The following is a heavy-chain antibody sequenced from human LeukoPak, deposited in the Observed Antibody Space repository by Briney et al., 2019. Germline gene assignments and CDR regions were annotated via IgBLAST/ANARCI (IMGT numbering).Heavy chain of an antibody. J-gene: IGHJ4*02. CDR2: ISSSSSYT. V-gene: IGHV3-21*05. CDR1: GFTFSSYA. D-gene: IGHD6-19*01. CDR3: ARGDAWAVAGVFDY. Sequence: GGSLRLSCAAAGFTFSSYAMTWVRQAPGEGLEWVSYISSSSSYTNYADSVKGRFTISRDNAKNSLYLQMNSLRAEDTAVYYCARGDAWAVAGVFDYWGQGTLVTVSS.